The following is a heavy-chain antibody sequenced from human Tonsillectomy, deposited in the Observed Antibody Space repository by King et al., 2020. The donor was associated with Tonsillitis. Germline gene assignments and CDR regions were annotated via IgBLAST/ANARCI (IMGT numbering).Heavy chain of an antibody. CDR2: ISWNSGSI. V-gene: IGHV3-9*01. Sequence: VQLVESGGGLVQPGRSLRLSCAASGFTFDDYAMHWVRQAPGKGLEWVSGISWNSGSIDYADSVKGRFTISRDNAKNSLYLQMNSLRAEDTALYYCAKDRTSAPPLGQLDYWGQGTLVTVSS. CDR3: AKDRTSAPPLGQLDY. D-gene: IGHD3-16*01. CDR1: GFTFDDYA. J-gene: IGHJ4*02.